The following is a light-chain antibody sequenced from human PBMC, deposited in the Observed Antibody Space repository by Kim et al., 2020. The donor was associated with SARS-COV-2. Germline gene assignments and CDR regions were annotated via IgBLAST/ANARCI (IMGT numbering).Light chain of an antibody. J-gene: IGLJ3*02. Sequence: QPVLTQPPSASGTPGQRVTISCSGSSSHLGSNTVNWYQHLPGTAPKLLIYGDNHRPSGVPERFSGSRSGTSASLAISGLQSEDEADYYCAAWDDILRAWMFGGGTQLTVL. CDR2: GDN. CDR3: AAWDDILRAWM. CDR1: SSHLGSNT. V-gene: IGLV1-44*01.